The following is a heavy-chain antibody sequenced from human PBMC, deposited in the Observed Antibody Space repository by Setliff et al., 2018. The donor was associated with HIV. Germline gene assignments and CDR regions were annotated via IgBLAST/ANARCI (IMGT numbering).Heavy chain of an antibody. Sequence: ASVKVSCKASGYTFTSYGISWVRQAPGQGLEWMGWISAYNGNTNYAQKLQGRVTMTTDTSTSTAYMELRSLRSDDAAVYYCARDPYSSSWNRIDAFDIWGQGTMVTVSS. CDR1: GYTFTSYG. CDR3: ARDPYSSSWNRIDAFDI. D-gene: IGHD6-13*01. J-gene: IGHJ3*02. V-gene: IGHV1-18*01. CDR2: ISAYNGNT.